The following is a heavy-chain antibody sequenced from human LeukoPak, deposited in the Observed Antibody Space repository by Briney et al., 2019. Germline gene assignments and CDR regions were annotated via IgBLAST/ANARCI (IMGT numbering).Heavy chain of an antibody. Sequence: SETLSLTCSVSDDSITMYYWTWIRQPPGKGLEWIGYVDHTGSTNFNPSLNGRVSISRDTTKNLFSLRLRSVTAADTAVYFCARNYYDTKKPWDWGQGTLVTVSS. CDR3: ARNYYDTKKPWD. CDR1: DDSITMYY. J-gene: IGHJ4*02. V-gene: IGHV4-59*01. CDR2: VDHTGST. D-gene: IGHD3-22*01.